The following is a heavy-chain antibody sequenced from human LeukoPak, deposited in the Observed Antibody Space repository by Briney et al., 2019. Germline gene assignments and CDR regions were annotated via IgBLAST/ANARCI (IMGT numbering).Heavy chain of an antibody. CDR1: GGSISSSSYY. D-gene: IGHD3-16*01. J-gene: IGHJ4*02. V-gene: IGHV4-39*01. CDR3: ARSVGGGAFDY. CDR2: IYYSGST. Sequence: SETLSLTRTVPGGSISSSSYYWGWIRQPPGKGLEWIGSIYYSGSTYYNPSLKSRVTISVDTSKNQFSLKLSSVTAADTAVYYCARSVGGGAFDYWGQGTLVTVSS.